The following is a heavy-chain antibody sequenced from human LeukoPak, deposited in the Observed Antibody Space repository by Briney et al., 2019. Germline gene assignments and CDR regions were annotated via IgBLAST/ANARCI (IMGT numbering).Heavy chain of an antibody. Sequence: GGSLRLSCAASGFTFSSYGMSWVRQAPGKGLEWVSAISGSGGSTYYADSVKGRFTISRDNSKNTLYLQMNSLRAEDTAVYYCANVYYDILTGPGYWGQGTLVTVSS. J-gene: IGHJ4*02. CDR2: ISGSGGST. CDR1: GFTFSSYG. CDR3: ANVYYDILTGPGY. V-gene: IGHV3-23*01. D-gene: IGHD3-9*01.